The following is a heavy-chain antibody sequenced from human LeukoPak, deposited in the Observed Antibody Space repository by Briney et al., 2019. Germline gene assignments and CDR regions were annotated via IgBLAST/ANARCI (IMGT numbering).Heavy chain of an antibody. CDR2: ISYTGTT. CDR3: ARDNRYCTNTRCYSEGFH. V-gene: IGHV4-39*07. CDR1: GGSISSITYF. D-gene: IGHD2-2*02. J-gene: IGHJ4*02. Sequence: SETLSLTCTVSGGSISSITYFWDWIRQSPGTGLEWIGTISYTGTTYYNPSLKSRVTISLDTSKNQFSLKLNSVTAADTAVYYCARDNRYCTNTRCYSEGFHWGQGTLVTVSS.